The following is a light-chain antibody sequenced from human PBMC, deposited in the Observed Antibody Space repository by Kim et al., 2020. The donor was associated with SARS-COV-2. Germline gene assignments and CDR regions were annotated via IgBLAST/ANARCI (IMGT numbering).Light chain of an antibody. CDR3: GTWDSSLSVVV. Sequence: GQKVTRSCSGSSSNIGNNYVSWYQQLPGTAPKLLIYDNNKRPSGIPDRFSGSKSGTSATLGITGLQTGDEADYYCGTWDSSLSVVVFGGGTQLTVL. CDR1: SSNIGNNY. V-gene: IGLV1-51*01. CDR2: DNN. J-gene: IGLJ2*01.